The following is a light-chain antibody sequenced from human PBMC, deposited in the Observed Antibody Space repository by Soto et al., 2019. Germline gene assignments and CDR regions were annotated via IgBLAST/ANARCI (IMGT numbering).Light chain of an antibody. J-gene: IGKJ2*01. CDR3: QQYNSYSPVT. V-gene: IGKV1-5*03. CDR1: QSISSW. Sequence: DLQMTQSPSTLSASVGDRVTITCLASQSISSWLAWYQQKPGKAPKLLIYKASSLESGVPSTFSGSGSGTEFTLTISSLQPDDWVTYYCQQYNSYSPVTFGQGTKLESK. CDR2: KAS.